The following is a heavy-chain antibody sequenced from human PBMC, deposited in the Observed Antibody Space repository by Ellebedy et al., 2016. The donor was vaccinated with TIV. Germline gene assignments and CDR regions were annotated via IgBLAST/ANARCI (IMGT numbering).Heavy chain of an antibody. D-gene: IGHD1-26*01. CDR1: GGTFSSYA. CDR3: ARVGRWEDFDI. CDR2: IIPILVVP. V-gene: IGHV1-69*04. Sequence: SVKVSXXASGGTFSSYAISWVRQAPGQGLEWMGRIIPILVVPDYAQRFQGRVTITADRSTSTAYMELSSLRSEDTALYYCARVGRWEDFDIWGQGTMVIVSS. J-gene: IGHJ3*02.